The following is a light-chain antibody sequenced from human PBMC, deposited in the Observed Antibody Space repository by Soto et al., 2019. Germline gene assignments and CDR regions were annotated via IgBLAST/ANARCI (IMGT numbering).Light chain of an antibody. Sequence: QSVLTQPPSVSAAPGKKVTISCSGTMFDVGNNFVSWYQHFPGTAPKLLIYDDDRRPSGIPDRFSASKSGTSATLRIARVQTGDEADYYCASWDTDVSAVFGGGTKLTVL. CDR1: MFDVGNNF. V-gene: IGLV1-51*01. CDR3: ASWDTDVSAV. J-gene: IGLJ2*01. CDR2: DDD.